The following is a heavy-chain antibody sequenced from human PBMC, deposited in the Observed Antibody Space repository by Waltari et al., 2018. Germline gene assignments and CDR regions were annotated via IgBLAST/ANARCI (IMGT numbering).Heavy chain of an antibody. J-gene: IGHJ6*02. CDR3: AKADDYTYYYGMDV. D-gene: IGHD4-4*01. CDR2: ISYDVTHK. CDR1: GFTFSAYG. Sequence: QVQLVESGGGVVQAGRSLSLSCAASGFTFSAYGMHWVRQAPGKGLEGVAVISYDVTHKIYADSVKGRFTISRDNSKNTLFLHMSGLRAEDSGVYYCAKADDYTYYYGMDVWGQGTTVTVS. V-gene: IGHV3-30*18.